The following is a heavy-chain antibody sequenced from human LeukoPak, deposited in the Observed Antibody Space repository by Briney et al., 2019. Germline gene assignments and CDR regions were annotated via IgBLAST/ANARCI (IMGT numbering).Heavy chain of an antibody. V-gene: IGHV1-69*13. CDR1: GGTFSSYA. J-gene: IGHJ4*02. D-gene: IGHD6-13*01. Sequence: SVKVSCKASGGTFSSYAISWVRQAPGQGLEWMGGIIPVFGTANYAQKFQGRVTITADESTSTAYMELSSLRSEDTAVYYCARDEKHGPSSSWYEYYFDYWGQGTLVTVSS. CDR3: ARDEKHGPSSSWYEYYFDY. CDR2: IIPVFGTA.